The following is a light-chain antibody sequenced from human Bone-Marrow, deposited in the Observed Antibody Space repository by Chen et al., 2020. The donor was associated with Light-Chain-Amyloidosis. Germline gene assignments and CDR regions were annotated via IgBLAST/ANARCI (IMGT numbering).Light chain of an antibody. CDR2: DDS. V-gene: IGLV3-21*02. Sequence: SYVLTQPSSVSVAPGQTATIACGGNNIGSTSVHWYQQTPGQAPLLVVCDDSDRPSGIPERLSGSSSGNTATLTISRVEARDEADYYCQVWDRSSDRPVFGGGTKLTVL. CDR1: NIGSTS. J-gene: IGLJ3*02. CDR3: QVWDRSSDRPV.